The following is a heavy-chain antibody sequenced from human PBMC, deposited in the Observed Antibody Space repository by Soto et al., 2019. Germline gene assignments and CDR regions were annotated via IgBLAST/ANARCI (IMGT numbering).Heavy chain of an antibody. CDR1: GDPITSYF. CDR2: VFPGGPT. J-gene: IGHJ4*02. V-gene: IGHV4-4*07. Sequence: SETLSLTCTVSGDPITSYFWTWLRQPAGKGLEWIGHVFPGGPTSHNSSLKSRVSMSVDTSKDQFSLTLTSVTAADTAVYYCARTLSGFTYGSRQFYFDYWGQGTLVTVSS. D-gene: IGHD3-10*01. CDR3: ARTLSGFTYGSRQFYFDY.